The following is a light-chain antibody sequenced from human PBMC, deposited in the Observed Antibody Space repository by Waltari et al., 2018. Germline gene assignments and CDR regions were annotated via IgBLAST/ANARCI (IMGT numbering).Light chain of an antibody. CDR3: SSYAGSNNLV. V-gene: IGLV2-8*01. Sequence: QSALTQIPSASGSPGQSVTISCTGTSSDVGRYTYHLVTWYQQHPGRAPKPMIYEVNKRPSGVPDRFSGSKSGNTASLTVSGLQADDEADYYCSSYAGSNNLVFGGGTKLTVL. CDR1: SSDVGRYTY. J-gene: IGLJ3*02. CDR2: EVN.